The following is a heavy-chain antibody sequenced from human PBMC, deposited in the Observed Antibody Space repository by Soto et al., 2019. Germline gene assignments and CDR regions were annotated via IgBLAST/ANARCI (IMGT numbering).Heavy chain of an antibody. CDR3: AKDNDFRGYGDYLDY. V-gene: IGHV3-9*01. J-gene: IGHJ4*02. Sequence: GGSLRLSCAASGFTFDDYAMHWVRQAPGKGLEWVSGISWNSGSIGYADSVKGRFTISRDNAKNSLYLQMNSLRAEDTALYYCAKDNDFRGYGDYLDYWGQGTLVTVSS. CDR2: ISWNSGSI. CDR1: GFTFDDYA. D-gene: IGHD4-17*01.